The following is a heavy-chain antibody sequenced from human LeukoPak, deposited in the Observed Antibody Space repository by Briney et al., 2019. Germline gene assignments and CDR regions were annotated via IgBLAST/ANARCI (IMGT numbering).Heavy chain of an antibody. Sequence: SGGSLRLSCEVSGLTSSDHPMNWVRQAPGKGLVWVARINIDGSKTYYADSVKGRFTISRDNVGNTVYLQMNSLTAEDTAVYYCTRDLVGATSDFWGQGTLVTVSS. V-gene: IGHV3-74*01. J-gene: IGHJ4*02. CDR3: TRDLVGATSDF. CDR2: INIDGSKT. D-gene: IGHD1-26*01. CDR1: GLTSSDHP.